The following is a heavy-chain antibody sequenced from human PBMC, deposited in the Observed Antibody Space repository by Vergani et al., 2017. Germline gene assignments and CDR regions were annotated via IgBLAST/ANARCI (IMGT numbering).Heavy chain of an antibody. D-gene: IGHD3-16*02. CDR1: GGSISSGYY. CDR2: IYYSGST. V-gene: IGHV4-31*03. Sequence: QVHLQESGPGLVKPSQTLSLTCTVSGGSISSGYYWSWIRQHPGKGLKWIGYIYYSGSTYYNPSLKSRVTISVDPSKNQFSLKLNSVTAADTAVYYCARSPFGGVIVRGWCDPWGQGTLVTVSS. CDR3: ARSPFGGVIVRGWCDP. J-gene: IGHJ5*02.